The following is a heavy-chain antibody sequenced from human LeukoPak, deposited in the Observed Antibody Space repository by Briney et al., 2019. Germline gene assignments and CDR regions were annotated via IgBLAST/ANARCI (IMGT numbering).Heavy chain of an antibody. J-gene: IGHJ4*02. Sequence: GGSLRLSCVASGFTFSSYGMHWVRQAPGKGLEWAAAISHDVSEKYYADPVKGRFTISRDNSKNTLYLQMNSLRAEDTAVYYCAKWARGVMSSENIDYWGQGTLVTVSS. CDR1: GFTFSSYG. V-gene: IGHV3-30*18. D-gene: IGHD3-10*01. CDR3: AKWARGVMSSENIDY. CDR2: ISHDVSEK.